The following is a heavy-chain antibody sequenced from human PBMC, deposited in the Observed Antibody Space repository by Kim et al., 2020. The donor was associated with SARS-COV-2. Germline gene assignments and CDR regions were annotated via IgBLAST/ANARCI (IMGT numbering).Heavy chain of an antibody. CDR3: TRGAPWIYGDDF. Sequence: GGSLRLSCEASGFNVSSNFMSWVRQAPVKGPEWISLIYSNANTYYTNSVKGRFTISRDNAKNTLYLQMNSLRSDDTAVYYCTRGAPWIYGDDFWGQGSLVTVSS. CDR2: IYSNANT. V-gene: IGHV3-66*01. J-gene: IGHJ4*02. CDR1: GFNVSSNF. D-gene: IGHD3-3*01.